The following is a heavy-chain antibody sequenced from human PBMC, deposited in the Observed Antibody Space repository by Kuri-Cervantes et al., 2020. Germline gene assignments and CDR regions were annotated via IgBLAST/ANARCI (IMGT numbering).Heavy chain of an antibody. CDR2: IIPIFGTS. CDR1: GYTLTELS. Sequence: SVKVSCKVSGYTLTELSMHWVRQAPGQRLEWMGGIIPIFGTSNYAQKFQGRVTITADESTSTAYMELSSLRSEDTAVYYCARDEEAAAGTGGWGQGTLVTVSS. CDR3: ARDEEAAAGTGG. V-gene: IGHV1-69*13. D-gene: IGHD6-13*01. J-gene: IGHJ4*02.